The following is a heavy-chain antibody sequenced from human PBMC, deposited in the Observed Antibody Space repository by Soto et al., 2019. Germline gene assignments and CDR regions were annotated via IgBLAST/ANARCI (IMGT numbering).Heavy chain of an antibody. V-gene: IGHV1-69*02. CDR3: AIARLHTEYFQT. CDR1: GGALSSNG. CDR2: ILPTLYIT. J-gene: IGHJ1*01. Sequence: QVQLVQSGAEAKKPGSSVKVSCKASGGALSSNGISWVRQAPGQGLEWMGRILPTLYITNYAQKFQGRVTITADESTSTAYMELSGLRSEDTAVYYCAIARLHTEYFQTWGPDTLVTVSS.